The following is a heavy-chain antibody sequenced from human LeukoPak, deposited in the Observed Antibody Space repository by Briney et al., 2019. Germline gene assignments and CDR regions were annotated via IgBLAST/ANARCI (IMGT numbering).Heavy chain of an antibody. V-gene: IGHV1-8*01. D-gene: IGHD3-22*01. CDR1: GYTFTSYD. Sequence: ASVKVSCKASGYTFTSYDINWVRQATGQGLEWMGWMNPNSGNTGYAQKFQGRLTMTRNTSISTAYMELSSLRSEDTAVYYCARGNYYDSSGYPRTESFGDYWGQGTLATVSS. CDR3: ARGNYYDSSGYPRTESFGDY. J-gene: IGHJ4*02. CDR2: MNPNSGNT.